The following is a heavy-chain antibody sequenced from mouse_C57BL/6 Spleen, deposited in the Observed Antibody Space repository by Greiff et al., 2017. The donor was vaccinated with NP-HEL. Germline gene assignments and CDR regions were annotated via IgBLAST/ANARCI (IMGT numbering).Heavy chain of an antibody. CDR1: GYTFTDYG. CDR2: IDPETGGT. CDR3: TRGWSH. V-gene: IGHV1-15*01. Sequence: VQLQQSGAELVRPGASVTLSCKASGYTFTDYGMHWVKQTPVHGLEWIGAIDPETGGTAYNQKFKGKAILTADKSSSTAYMELRSLTSEDSAVYYCTRGWSHWGQGTTLTVSS. J-gene: IGHJ2*01. D-gene: IGHD2-3*01.